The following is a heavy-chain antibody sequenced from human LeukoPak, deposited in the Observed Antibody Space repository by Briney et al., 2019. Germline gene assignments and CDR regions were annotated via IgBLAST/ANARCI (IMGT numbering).Heavy chain of an antibody. CDR2: IGAGGTYT. J-gene: IGHJ4*02. D-gene: IGHD2-15*01. CDR3: ARYCGAASCYSGFDY. V-gene: IGHV3-23*01. CDR1: GFTFNNYA. Sequence: GGSLRLSCAASGFTFNNYAMNWVRQAPGEGLQWVSGIGAGGTYTYYADSVRGRFTISRDNSKNTLYLQMNSLGGEDTALYYCARYCGAASCYSGFDYWGQGTLVTVAS.